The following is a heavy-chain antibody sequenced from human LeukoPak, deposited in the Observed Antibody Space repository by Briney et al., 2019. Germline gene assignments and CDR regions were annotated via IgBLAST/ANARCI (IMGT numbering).Heavy chain of an antibody. CDR1: GFTFSSYA. CDR2: ISYDGSNK. V-gene: IGHV3-30-3*01. CDR3: ARSKSYYFDY. Sequence: PGGSLRLSCAASGFTFSSYAMHWVRQAPGKGLEWVAVISYDGSNKYYADSVKGRFTISRDNSKNTLYLQMNSLRAEDTAVYYCARSKSYYFDYWGQGTLVTVSS. J-gene: IGHJ4*02.